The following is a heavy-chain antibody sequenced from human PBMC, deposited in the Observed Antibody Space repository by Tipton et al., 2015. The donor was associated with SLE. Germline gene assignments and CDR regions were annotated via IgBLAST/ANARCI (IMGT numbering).Heavy chain of an antibody. D-gene: IGHD2-8*01. CDR1: GESLSGYS. V-gene: IGHV4-59*12. Sequence: TLSLTCAVYGESLSGYSWSWIRQPPGKGLEWIGYIYYSGSTNYNPSLKSRVTISVDTSKNQFSLEVRSVTAADTAVYYCVRLRSKVLIDYWGQGTLSPSPQ. CDR3: VRLRSKVLIDY. CDR2: IYYSGST. J-gene: IGHJ4*02.